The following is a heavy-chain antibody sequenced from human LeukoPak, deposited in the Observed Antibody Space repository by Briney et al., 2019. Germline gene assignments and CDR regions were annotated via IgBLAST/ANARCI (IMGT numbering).Heavy chain of an antibody. V-gene: IGHV3-74*01. CDR2: INGDGRTT. CDR3: ARGIAGAWGFDY. Sequence: GGSLRLSCEASGFTFSGNWMHWVRQALGKGLVWVSRINGDGRTTYYADSVKGRFTISRDNAKNTVYLQMNSLRAEDTAVYYCARGIAGAWGFDYWGLGTLVTVSS. J-gene: IGHJ4*02. CDR1: GFTFSGNW. D-gene: IGHD6-13*01.